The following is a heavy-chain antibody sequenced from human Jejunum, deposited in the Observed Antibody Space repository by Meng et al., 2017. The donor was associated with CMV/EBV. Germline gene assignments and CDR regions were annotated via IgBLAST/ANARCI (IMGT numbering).Heavy chain of an antibody. CDR3: ARSYTSYSFFDF. D-gene: IGHD2-21*01. V-gene: IGHV1-18*01. CDR1: GYKFINYG. J-gene: IGHJ3*01. CDR2: INTYNGNT. Sequence: KASGYKFINYGVAWVRQAPGQGLEWMGWINTYNGNTNYVQSLQGRVSMTTDTSTTTVYMELRSLGSDDTALYYCARSYTSYSFFDFWGQGTMVTVSS.